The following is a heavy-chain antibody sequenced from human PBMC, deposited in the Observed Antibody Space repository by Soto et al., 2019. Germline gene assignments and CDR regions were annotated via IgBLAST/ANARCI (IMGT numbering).Heavy chain of an antibody. CDR1: GYTFSNYV. J-gene: IGHJ4*01. V-gene: IGHV1-3*01. D-gene: IGHD7-27*01. Sequence: QVQLVQSGAEVKKPGASVKVSCKASGYTFSNYVMHWVRQAPGQSLEWMGWINAGNGNTKYSQKFQGRVTFTRDTSACTAYMELTSLTSEDSAVYYCARNWEGIDYWGHGTLVTVSS. CDR2: INAGNGNT. CDR3: ARNWEGIDY.